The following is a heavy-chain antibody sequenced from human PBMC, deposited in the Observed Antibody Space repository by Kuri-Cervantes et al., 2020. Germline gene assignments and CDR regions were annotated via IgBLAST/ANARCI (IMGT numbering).Heavy chain of an antibody. CDR2: INHSGST. Sequence: ETLSLTCAVYGGSFSGYYWNWIRQPPGKGLEWIGEINHSGSTNYNPSPKSRVTISIDTSKNQFSLKLSSVTAADTAVYYCARGPSYPWFDPWGQGTLVTVSS. J-gene: IGHJ5*02. V-gene: IGHV4-34*01. CDR1: GGSFSGYY. CDR3: ARGPSYPWFDP.